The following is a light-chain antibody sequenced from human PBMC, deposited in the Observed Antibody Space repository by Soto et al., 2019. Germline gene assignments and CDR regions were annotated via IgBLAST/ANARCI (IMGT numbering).Light chain of an antibody. CDR1: QSVSSN. J-gene: IGKJ1*01. CDR3: QQYNISRT. Sequence: EIVMTQSPATLSVSPGERATLSCRASQSVSSNLAWYQQKPGQAPRLLIYGASTRATGIPARFSGSGSGTEFTLTISSLQFEDFAVYYCQQYNISRTFCQEIKVDIK. V-gene: IGKV3-15*01. CDR2: GAS.